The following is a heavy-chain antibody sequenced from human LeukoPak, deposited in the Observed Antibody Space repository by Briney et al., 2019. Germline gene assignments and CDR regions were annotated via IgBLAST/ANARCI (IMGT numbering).Heavy chain of an antibody. CDR2: IYYSGST. Sequence: SQTLSLTCTVSGGSISSSYYYWGWIRQPPGKGLEWFVSIYYSGSTYYNPSLKSRLTISVDTSENQFSLRLSSVTAEDTAVYYCARNIPYYGSGSHFDYWGQGTLVTVSS. CDR1: GGSISSSYYY. V-gene: IGHV4-39*01. J-gene: IGHJ4*02. D-gene: IGHD3-10*01. CDR3: ARNIPYYGSGSHFDY.